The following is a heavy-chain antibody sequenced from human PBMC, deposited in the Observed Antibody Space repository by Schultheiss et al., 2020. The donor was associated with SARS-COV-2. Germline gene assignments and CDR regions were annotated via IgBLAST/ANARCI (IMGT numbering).Heavy chain of an antibody. CDR3: ARVAPYYYGMDV. CDR1: GGSISSGGYY. CDR2: IYYSGST. V-gene: IGHV4-31*03. Sequence: LRLSCTVSGGSISSGGYYWSWIRQHPGKGLEWIGYIYYSGSTYYNPSLKSRVTISVDTSKNQFSLKLSSVTAADTAVYYCARVAPYYYGMDVWGQGTTVTVSS. J-gene: IGHJ6*02.